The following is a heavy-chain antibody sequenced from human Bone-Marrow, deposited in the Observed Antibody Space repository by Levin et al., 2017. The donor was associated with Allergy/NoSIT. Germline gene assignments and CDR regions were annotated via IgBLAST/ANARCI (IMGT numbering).Heavy chain of an antibody. Sequence: GGSLRLSCAAYGFTLNHYWMAWLRQAPGRGLEWVANIKQDGSEKNYMDSVRGRFTISRDNAQNSLFLQMNSLTAEDTAVYYCAREPKFGWYWGWSTGEGLDYWGQGILVTVSS. CDR2: IKQDGSEK. J-gene: IGHJ4*02. CDR3: AREPKFGWYWGWSTGEGLDY. D-gene: IGHD6-19*01. V-gene: IGHV3-7*01. CDR1: GFTLNHYW.